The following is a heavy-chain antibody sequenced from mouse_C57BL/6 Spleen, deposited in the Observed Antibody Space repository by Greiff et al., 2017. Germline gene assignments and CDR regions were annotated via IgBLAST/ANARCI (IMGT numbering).Heavy chain of an antibody. D-gene: IGHD4-1*01. CDR1: GFTFSSYG. V-gene: IGHV5-6*01. CDR3: ARLDDWGMTYYYAMDY. J-gene: IGHJ4*01. CDR2: ISSGGSYT. Sequence: EVKLVESGGDLVKPGGSLKLSCAASGFTFSSYGMSWVRQTPDKRLEWVATISSGGSYTYYPDSVKGRFTIARDNAKNTLYLQMSSLKSEDTAMYYCARLDDWGMTYYYAMDYWGQGTSVTVSS.